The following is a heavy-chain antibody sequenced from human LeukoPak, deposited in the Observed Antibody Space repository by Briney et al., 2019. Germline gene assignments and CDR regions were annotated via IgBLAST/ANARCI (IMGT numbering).Heavy chain of an antibody. V-gene: IGHV4-34*01. CDR3: ARAKRSSGSIRYFDY. D-gene: IGHD3-22*01. CDR1: GGSFSGYY. J-gene: IGHJ4*02. Sequence: SETLSLTCAVYGGSFSGYYWNWIRQPPGKGLEWIGEINHSGSTNYNPSLKSRVTISVDTSKNQFSLKLSSVTAADTAVYYCARAKRSSGSIRYFDYWGQGTLVTVSS. CDR2: INHSGST.